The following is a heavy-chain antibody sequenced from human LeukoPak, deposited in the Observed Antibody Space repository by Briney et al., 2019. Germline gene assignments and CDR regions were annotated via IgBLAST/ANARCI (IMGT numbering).Heavy chain of an antibody. J-gene: IGHJ3*02. CDR3: ARTTVTTRGRAFDI. V-gene: IGHV3-23*01. Sequence: GGSLRLSCAASGFTFSSYAMSWVRQAPGKGLEWVSAISGSGGSTYYADSVKGRFTISRDNAKNSLYLQMNSLRAEDTAVYYCARTTVTTRGRAFDIWGQGTMVTVSS. D-gene: IGHD4-17*01. CDR2: ISGSGGST. CDR1: GFTFSSYA.